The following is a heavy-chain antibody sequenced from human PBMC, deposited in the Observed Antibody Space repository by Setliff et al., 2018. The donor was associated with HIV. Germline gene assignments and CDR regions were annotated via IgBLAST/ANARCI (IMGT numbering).Heavy chain of an antibody. D-gene: IGHD3-16*01. CDR3: ARGGRKDLTDN. CDR2: IYTSGST. V-gene: IGHV4-61*09. J-gene: IGHJ4*02. Sequence: NPSETLSLTCTVSGGSISSGSYYWSWIRQPAGKGLEWIGQIYTSGSTYYNLSLKSRMIISLDTSKNQLFLTLNSVTAADTAIYYCARGGRKDLTDNWGQGTLVTVSS. CDR1: GGSISSGSYY.